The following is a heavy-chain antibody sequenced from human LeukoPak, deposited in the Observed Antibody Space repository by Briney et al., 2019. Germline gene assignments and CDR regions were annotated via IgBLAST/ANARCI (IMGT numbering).Heavy chain of an antibody. J-gene: IGHJ4*02. CDR3: ARYSGDGHKFDD. CDR1: GYTFTSYD. V-gene: IGHV1-8*01. D-gene: IGHD5-24*01. CDR2: MNPNSGNT. Sequence: ASVKVSCKASGYTFTSYDINWVRQATGQGLEWMGWMNPNSGNTGYAQKFQGRVTMTRNTSITTAYMELSSLRSEDTAIYYCARYSGDGHKFDDWGQGTLVTVSS.